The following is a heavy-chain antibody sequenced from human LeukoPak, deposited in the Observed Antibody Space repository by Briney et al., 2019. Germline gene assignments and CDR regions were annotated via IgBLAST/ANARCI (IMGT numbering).Heavy chain of an antibody. CDR2: ISGSGGST. Sequence: GGSLRLSCAASGFTFSSYSMNWVRQAPGKGLEWVSGISGSGGSTYYADSVKGRFTISRDNSKNTLYLQMNSLRAEDTAVYYCAKHYDSTGYYYIDYWGQGTLVTVSS. J-gene: IGHJ4*02. CDR1: GFTFSSYS. CDR3: AKHYDSTGYYYIDY. D-gene: IGHD3-22*01. V-gene: IGHV3-23*01.